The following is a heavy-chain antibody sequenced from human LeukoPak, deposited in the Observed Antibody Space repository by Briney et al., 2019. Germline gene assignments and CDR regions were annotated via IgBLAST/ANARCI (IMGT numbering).Heavy chain of an antibody. D-gene: IGHD1-26*01. CDR2: VYHSGST. V-gene: IGHV4-30-2*01. Sequence: PSQTLSLTCAVSGGSISSGGYSWSWIRQPPGKGLEWIGYVYHSGSTNYNPSLKSRVTISVDKSKNQFSLKLSSVTAADTAVYYCALMGATGGAFDIWGQGTMVTVSS. CDR1: GGSISSGGYS. J-gene: IGHJ3*02. CDR3: ALMGATGGAFDI.